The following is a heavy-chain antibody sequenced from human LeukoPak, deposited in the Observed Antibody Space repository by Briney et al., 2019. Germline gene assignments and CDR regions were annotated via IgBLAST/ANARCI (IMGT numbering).Heavy chain of an antibody. D-gene: IGHD3-3*01. CDR3: ARASPPALYYDFWSGYYTDYYYMDV. CDR2: ISTASDYI. CDR1: GFSFSSYN. V-gene: IGHV3-21*01. J-gene: IGHJ6*03. Sequence: GGSLRLSCAASGFSFSSYNMNWVRQAPGKGLEWVSSISTASDYIYYADSLKGRFTISRDNAKNSLYLQMNSLRAEDTAVYYCARASPPALYYDFWSGYYTDYYYMDVWGKGTTVTVSS.